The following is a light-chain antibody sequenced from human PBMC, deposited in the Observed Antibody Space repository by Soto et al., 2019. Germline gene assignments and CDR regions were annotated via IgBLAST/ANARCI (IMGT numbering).Light chain of an antibody. J-gene: IGKJ1*01. CDR2: ESS. V-gene: IGKV3-11*01. CDR1: QNVANY. Sequence: EIVLTQSPSTLSLSPGERATLSCMASQNVANYLDWYQQKPGQAPRLLIYESSNRATGIAARFSGSGSGTDFTLTISSLEPEDFEVYYCQQRSNGPPTFGQGTKVDIK. CDR3: QQRSNGPPT.